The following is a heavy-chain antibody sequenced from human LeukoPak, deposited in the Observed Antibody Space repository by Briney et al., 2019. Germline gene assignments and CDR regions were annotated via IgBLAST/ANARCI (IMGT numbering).Heavy chain of an antibody. CDR3: ARLDKHTGSWLPDY. CDR1: GGSISSYY. Sequence: SETLSLTCTVSGGSISSYYWIWTRLPPGKGLEWIGYIYYSGTTYYYNPSLRSRVTTSVDTSKNQFSLKLSSVTAADTAVYYCARLDKHTGSWLPDYWGQGTLVTVSS. V-gene: IGHV4-59*08. J-gene: IGHJ4*02. D-gene: IGHD6-13*01. CDR2: IYYSGTTY.